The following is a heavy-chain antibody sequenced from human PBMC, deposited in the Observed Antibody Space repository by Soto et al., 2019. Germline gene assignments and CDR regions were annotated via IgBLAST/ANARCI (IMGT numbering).Heavy chain of an antibody. CDR2: IYYSGST. Sequence: SETLSLTCTVSGCSISSYYWSWIRQPPGKGLEWIGYIYYSGSTNYNPSLKSRVTISVDTSKNQFSLTLSSVTAADTAVYYCAMSHDYGDYDYWGQGTLVTVSS. CDR1: GCSISSYY. CDR3: AMSHDYGDYDY. V-gene: IGHV4-59*12. D-gene: IGHD4-17*01. J-gene: IGHJ4*02.